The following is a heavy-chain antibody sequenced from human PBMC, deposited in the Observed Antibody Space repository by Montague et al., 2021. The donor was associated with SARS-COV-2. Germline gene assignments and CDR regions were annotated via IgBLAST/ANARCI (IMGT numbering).Heavy chain of an antibody. CDR2: INHSGST. Sequence: SETLSLTCAVDGGSVSDYYWGWIRQPPGKGLEWIGEINHSGSTNXNPSRKSRVTTSVDTSKNQCSLKRTSVTAADTAVYYCARGPRITMIVVVITDIWFDPWGQGTLVTVSS. CDR1: GGSVSDYY. CDR3: ARGPRITMIVVVITDIWFDP. D-gene: IGHD3-22*01. J-gene: IGHJ5*02. V-gene: IGHV4-34*01.